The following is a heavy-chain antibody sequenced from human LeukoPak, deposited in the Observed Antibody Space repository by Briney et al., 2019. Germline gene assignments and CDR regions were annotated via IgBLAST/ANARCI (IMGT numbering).Heavy chain of an antibody. CDR2: INHSGST. V-gene: IGHV4-34*01. CDR1: DGSFSGYY. D-gene: IGHD6-13*01. CDR3: ASIAGRIAAAGSCPDY. J-gene: IGHJ4*02. Sequence: PSETLSLTCAVYDGSFSGYYWSWIRQPPGKGLEWIGEINHSGSTNYNPSLKSRVTISVDTSKNQFSLKLSSVTAADTAVYYCASIAGRIAAAGSCPDYWGQGTLVTVSS.